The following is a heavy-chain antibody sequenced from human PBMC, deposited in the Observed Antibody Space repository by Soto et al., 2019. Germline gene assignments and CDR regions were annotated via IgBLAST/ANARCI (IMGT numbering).Heavy chain of an antibody. D-gene: IGHD1-7*01. CDR2: IYYSGST. V-gene: IGHV4-61*08. CDR1: GDSVSSGDYY. J-gene: IGHJ5*02. Sequence: PWETLSLTCTVSGDSVSSGDYYWSWIRQPPGKGLVWIGYIYYSGSTTYHPSLKSRVTISLDKSKNQFSLNLSSVTAADTAVYYCVSYNRNYWFDPWGQRTLVTVSS. CDR3: VSYNRNYWFDP.